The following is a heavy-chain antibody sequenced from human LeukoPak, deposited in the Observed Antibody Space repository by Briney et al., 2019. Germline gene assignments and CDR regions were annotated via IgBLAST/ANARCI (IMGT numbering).Heavy chain of an antibody. J-gene: IGHJ4*02. CDR2: IYYSGRT. CDR1: GDSISPYS. CDR3: ARAKYCGGDCYYYFDY. V-gene: IGHV4-59*01. Sequence: PSETLSLTCTVSGDSISPYSWSWIRQPPGKGLEWIGYIYYSGRTSYDTSLKGRLTISLDTSNNQFSLKLGSVTAADTAVYYCARAKYCGGDCYYYFDYWGQGTLVTVSS. D-gene: IGHD2-21*02.